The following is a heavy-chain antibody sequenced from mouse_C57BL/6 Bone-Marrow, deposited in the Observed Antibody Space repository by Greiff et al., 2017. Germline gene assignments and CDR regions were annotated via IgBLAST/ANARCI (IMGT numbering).Heavy chain of an antibody. CDR2: IYPRSGNT. D-gene: IGHD3-2*02. V-gene: IGHV1-81*01. CDR1: GYTFTSYG. Sequence: QVQLQQSGAELARPGASVKLSCKASGYTFTSYGISWVKQRTGQGLEWIGEIYPRSGNTYYNEKFKGKATLTADKSSSTAYMELRSLTFEDSAVDFCARVRAQANYFDDWGQGTTLTVSA. CDR3: ARVRAQANYFDD. J-gene: IGHJ2*01.